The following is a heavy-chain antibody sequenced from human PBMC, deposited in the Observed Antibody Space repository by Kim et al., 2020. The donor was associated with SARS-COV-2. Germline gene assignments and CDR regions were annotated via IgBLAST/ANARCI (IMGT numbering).Heavy chain of an antibody. CDR1: GGSISSSSYY. J-gene: IGHJ5*02. Sequence: SETLSLTCTVSGGSISSSSYYWGWIRQPPGKGLEWIGSIYYSGSTYYNPSLKSRVTISVDTSKNQFSLKLSSVTAGDTAVYYCARQWVMEYNWFDPWGQGTLVTVSS. CDR2: IYYSGST. D-gene: IGHD3-16*01. CDR3: ARQWVMEYNWFDP. V-gene: IGHV4-39*01.